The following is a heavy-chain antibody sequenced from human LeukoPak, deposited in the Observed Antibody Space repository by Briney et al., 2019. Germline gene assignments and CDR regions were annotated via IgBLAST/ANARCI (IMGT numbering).Heavy chain of an antibody. CDR2: IYYSGST. D-gene: IGHD6-13*01. Sequence: SETLSLTCTVSGGSISSYYWSWIRQPPGKGLEWIGYIYYSGSTNYKPSLKSRVTISVDTSKNQFSLKLSSVTAADTAVYYCARDRTKLAAAYGMDVWGQGTTVTVSS. CDR1: GGSISSYY. J-gene: IGHJ6*02. CDR3: ARDRTKLAAAYGMDV. V-gene: IGHV4-59*01.